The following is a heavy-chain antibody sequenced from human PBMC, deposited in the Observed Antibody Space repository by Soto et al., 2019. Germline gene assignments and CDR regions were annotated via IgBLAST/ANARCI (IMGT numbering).Heavy chain of an antibody. CDR3: ARGLGDVGLDY. Sequence: GGSLRLSCAASGFTFSSYDMHWVRQATGKGLEWVSAIGTAGDTYYPGSVKGRFTISRENAKNSLYLQMNSLRAGDTAVYYCARGLGDVGLDYWGQGTLVTVSS. D-gene: IGHD3-16*01. V-gene: IGHV3-13*01. CDR1: GFTFSSYD. J-gene: IGHJ4*02. CDR2: IGTAGDT.